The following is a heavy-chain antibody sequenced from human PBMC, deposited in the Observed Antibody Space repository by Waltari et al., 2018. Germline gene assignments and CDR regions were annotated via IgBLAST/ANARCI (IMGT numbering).Heavy chain of an antibody. J-gene: IGHJ4*02. CDR3: ARVAYYGGSGGDYFDY. CDR2: INTSGTT. D-gene: IGHD3-22*01. CDR1: GASISRYH. Sequence: QVQLQESGPGLVKPSETLSLTCTVSGASISRYHWSWLRQTAGKGLEWIGRINTSGTTNYNPSLKSRVTLSIDPSKNHFSLKLSSVSAADTAVYYCARVAYYGGSGGDYFDYWGQGTRVTVSS. V-gene: IGHV4-4*07.